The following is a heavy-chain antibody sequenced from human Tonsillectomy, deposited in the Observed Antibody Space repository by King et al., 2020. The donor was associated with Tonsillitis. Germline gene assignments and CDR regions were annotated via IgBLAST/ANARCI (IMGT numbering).Heavy chain of an antibody. Sequence: VQLVESGGGAVQPGRSLRLSCAASGFTFSKWCMHWVRQAPGKGLEWVAVIWYDGCNKYYADSVKGRFTISRDNSKNTLYLQLNSLRAEDTAVYYCERGDDYRPLDYWGQGTRVAVSS. CDR2: IWYDGCNK. V-gene: IGHV3-33*01. D-gene: IGHD4-11*01. CDR3: ERGDDYRPLDY. CDR1: GFTFSKWC. J-gene: IGHJ4*02.